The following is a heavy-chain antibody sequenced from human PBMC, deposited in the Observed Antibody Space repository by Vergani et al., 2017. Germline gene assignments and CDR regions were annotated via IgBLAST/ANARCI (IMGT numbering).Heavy chain of an antibody. CDR2: INPNSGGT. D-gene: IGHD3-10*01. CDR1: GYTFSAYY. CDR3: ARGRITMVRGVNRDAFDI. Sequence: QVQLVQSGAEVKKSGASVKVSCKTSGYTFSAYYMHWVRQAPGKGLEWMGWINPNSGGTNYAQKFQGRVTMTRDTSISTAYMELSRLRSDDTAVYYCARGRITMVRGVNRDAFDIWGQGTMVTVSS. V-gene: IGHV1-2*02. J-gene: IGHJ3*02.